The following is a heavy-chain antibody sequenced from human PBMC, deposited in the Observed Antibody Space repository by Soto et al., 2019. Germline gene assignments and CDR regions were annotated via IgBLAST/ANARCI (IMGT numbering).Heavy chain of an antibody. D-gene: IGHD2-15*01. CDR3: AKARSLVVVTVFDY. V-gene: IGHV3-48*01. J-gene: IGHJ4*02. Sequence: GGSLRLSCAASGFTFSSYSMNWVRQAPGKGLEWVSYISSSSSSIYYADSVEGRFTISRDNSKNTLYLQMNSLRAEDTAVYYCAKARSLVVVTVFDYWGQGTLVTVSS. CDR2: ISSSSSSI. CDR1: GFTFSSYS.